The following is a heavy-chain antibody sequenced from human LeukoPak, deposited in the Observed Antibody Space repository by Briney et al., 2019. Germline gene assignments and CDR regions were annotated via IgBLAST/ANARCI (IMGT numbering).Heavy chain of an antibody. V-gene: IGHV4-39*01. J-gene: IGHJ1*01. Sequence: SETLSLTCTVSGGSIGSTSYYWGWLRQPPGKGLEWIGSVYYSGTTYYNPFLHSRVTISVDTSKNQIALRLSSVTAADTAVYYCARHAVVTGNFRHWGQGTLVTVSS. CDR1: GGSIGSTSYY. D-gene: IGHD2-21*02. CDR3: ARHAVVTGNFRH. CDR2: VYYSGTT.